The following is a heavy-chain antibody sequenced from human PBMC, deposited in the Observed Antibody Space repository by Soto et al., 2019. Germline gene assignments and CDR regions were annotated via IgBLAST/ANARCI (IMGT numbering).Heavy chain of an antibody. CDR2: IYYSGTT. CDR3: ARHRNYYDSSGRRDAFDI. V-gene: IGHV4-30-4*01. J-gene: IGHJ3*02. D-gene: IGHD3-22*01. Sequence: SETLSLTCTVSGGSISSGDHYWSWIRQPPGKGLEWIGYIYYSGTTYYNPSLKSRVTISVDTSKNQFSLKLSSVTAADTAVYYCARHRNYYDSSGRRDAFDIWGQGTMVTVSS. CDR1: GGSISSGDHY.